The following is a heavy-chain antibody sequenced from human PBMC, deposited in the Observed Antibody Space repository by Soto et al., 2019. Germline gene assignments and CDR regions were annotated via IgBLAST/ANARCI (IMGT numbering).Heavy chain of an antibody. D-gene: IGHD6-13*01. V-gene: IGHV1-18*01. Sequence: ASVKVSCKASGYTFTSYGISWVRQAPGQGLEWMGWISAYNGNTNYAQKLQGRVTMTTDTSTSTAYMELRSLRSDDTAVYYCARVLPSGYSSSSREFDPWGQGTLVTVSS. CDR1: GYTFTSYG. CDR3: ARVLPSGYSSSSREFDP. J-gene: IGHJ5*02. CDR2: ISAYNGNT.